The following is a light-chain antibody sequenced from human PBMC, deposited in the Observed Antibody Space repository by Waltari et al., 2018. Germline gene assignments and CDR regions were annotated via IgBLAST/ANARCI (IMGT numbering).Light chain of an antibody. J-gene: IGKJ1*01. CDR2: KES. CDR1: QRISPW. V-gene: IGKV1-5*03. CDR3: QDYNTYT. Sequence: IQMPHSPSTLSASVGDRVTITCRASQRISPWLAWFQQTPGKAPKLLIYKESILQSGVPSRFSGSGAGTEYTLTISSLQPDDLATYYCQDYNTYTFGQGTKVGIK.